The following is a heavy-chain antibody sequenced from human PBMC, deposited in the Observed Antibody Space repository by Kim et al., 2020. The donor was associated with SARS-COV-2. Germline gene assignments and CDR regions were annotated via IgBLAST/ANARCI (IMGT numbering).Heavy chain of an antibody. CDR3: ARGYDILTGYYSFYYYYGMDV. Sequence: ASVKVSCKASGYTFTSYDINWVRQATGQGLEWMGWMNPNSGNTGYAQKFQGRVTMTRNTSISTAYMELSSLRSEDTAVYYCARGYDILTGYYSFYYYYGMDVWGQGTTVTVSS. CDR2: MNPNSGNT. V-gene: IGHV1-8*01. D-gene: IGHD3-9*01. CDR1: GYTFTSYD. J-gene: IGHJ6*02.